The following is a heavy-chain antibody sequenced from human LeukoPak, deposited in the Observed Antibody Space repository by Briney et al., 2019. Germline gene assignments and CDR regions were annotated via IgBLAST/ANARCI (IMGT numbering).Heavy chain of an antibody. V-gene: IGHV3-48*01. CDR1: GFTFSSYS. CDR2: ISSSSSTI. Sequence: GGSLRLSCAASGFTFSSYSMNWVRQAPGKGLEWVSYISSSSSTIYYADSVKGRFTISRDNAKNSLYLQMNSLRAEDTAVYYCATISFIAARGKYFQHWGQGTLVTVSS. D-gene: IGHD6-6*01. CDR3: ATISFIAARGKYFQH. J-gene: IGHJ1*01.